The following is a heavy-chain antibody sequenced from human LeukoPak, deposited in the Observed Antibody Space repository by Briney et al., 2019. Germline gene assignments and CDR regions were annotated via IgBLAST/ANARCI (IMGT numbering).Heavy chain of an antibody. CDR1: GGSISSGSYY. CDR2: IYTSGST. J-gene: IGHJ4*02. V-gene: IGHV4-61*02. Sequence: SQTLSLTCTVSGGSISSGSYYWSWIRQPAGKGLEWIGRIYTSGSTNCNPSLKSRVTISVDTSKNQFSLKLSSVTAADTAVYYCARDWYYYGSGNIIFDYWGQGTLVTVSS. CDR3: ARDWYYYGSGNIIFDY. D-gene: IGHD3-10*01.